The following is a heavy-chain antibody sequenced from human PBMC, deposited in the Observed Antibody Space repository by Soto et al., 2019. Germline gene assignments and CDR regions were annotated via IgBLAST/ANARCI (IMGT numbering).Heavy chain of an antibody. Sequence: GASVKVSCNASGYTFIDYYLHWVRQAPGQGLEWMGWINPKSGATNYAQKFQGRVTMTRDMTISTANMEVSRLTSDDTAVYYCARESSGYGGYYYYGLDVWGQGTTVTVSS. D-gene: IGHD3-22*01. CDR1: GYTFIDYY. CDR2: INPKSGAT. CDR3: ARESSGYGGYYYYGLDV. J-gene: IGHJ6*02. V-gene: IGHV1-2*02.